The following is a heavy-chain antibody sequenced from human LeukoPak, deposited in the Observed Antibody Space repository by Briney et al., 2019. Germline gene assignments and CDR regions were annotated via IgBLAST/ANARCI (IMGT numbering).Heavy chain of an antibody. Sequence: ASVKVSCKASGYTFTGYYMHWVRQAPGQGLGWMGWINPNSGGTNYAQKFQGRVTMTRDTSISTAYMELSRLRSDDTAVYYCARVGQALRYCSGGSCYAAYWGQGTLVTVSS. CDR3: ARVGQALRYCSGGSCYAAY. V-gene: IGHV1-2*02. J-gene: IGHJ4*02. CDR2: INPNSGGT. D-gene: IGHD2-15*01. CDR1: GYTFTGYY.